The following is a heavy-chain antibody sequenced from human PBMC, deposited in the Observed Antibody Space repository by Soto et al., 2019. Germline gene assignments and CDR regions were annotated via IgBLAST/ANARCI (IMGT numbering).Heavy chain of an antibody. CDR1: GGSISSGGYS. J-gene: IGHJ6*02. Sequence: QLQLQESGSGLVKPSQTLSLTCAVSGGSISSGGYSWSWIRQPPGKGLEWIGYIYHSGSTYYNPSLKSRVTISVDRSKNQFSLQLSSVTAADSAVYYCARGPNLSLSYYYSMDVWGQGTTVTVSS. V-gene: IGHV4-30-2*01. CDR3: ARGPNLSLSYYYSMDV. CDR2: IYHSGST. D-gene: IGHD7-27*01.